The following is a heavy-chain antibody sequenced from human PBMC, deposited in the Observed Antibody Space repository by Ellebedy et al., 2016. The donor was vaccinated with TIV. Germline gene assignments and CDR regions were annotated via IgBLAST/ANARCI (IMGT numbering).Heavy chain of an antibody. Sequence: SETLSLTXAISGDSVSSNSAAWNWIRQSPSRGLEWLGRTYYRSKWYNDYAVSVKSRITINPDTSKNQFSLQLNSVTPEDTAVYYCARDSLAQYSGYDWGTFDYWGQGTLVTVSS. J-gene: IGHJ4*02. CDR2: TYYRSKWYN. CDR3: ARDSLAQYSGYDWGTFDY. V-gene: IGHV6-1*01. D-gene: IGHD5-12*01. CDR1: GDSVSSNSAA.